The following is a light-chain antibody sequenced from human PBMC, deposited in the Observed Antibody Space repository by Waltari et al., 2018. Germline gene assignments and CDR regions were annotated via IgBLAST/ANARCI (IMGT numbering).Light chain of an antibody. V-gene: IGKV3-15*01. J-gene: IGKJ3*01. CDR3: QQYYNWPLT. Sequence: DIVMTQSLATLSVSPRDRATLSCRASQSVSSSLAWYQQKPGQAPRLLIYDASTRATGIPARFSGSGSGTEFTLTISSLQSEDFAIYYCQQYYNWPLTFGPGTKVDIK. CDR1: QSVSSS. CDR2: DAS.